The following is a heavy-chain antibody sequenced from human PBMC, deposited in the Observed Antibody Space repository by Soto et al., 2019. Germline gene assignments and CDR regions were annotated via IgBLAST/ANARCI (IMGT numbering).Heavy chain of an antibody. CDR2: FYDLDGT. CDR1: GLTVSGKKY. J-gene: IGHJ3*01. Sequence: DVQLVESGGGLIQPGGSLRLSCAVSGLTVSGKKYVAWARQAPGKGLEWVSGFYDLDGTYYADSLKGRFTTSGDSSRTIVYLQMHGLRTEDTAVYYCATWHLQEHAYDVWGQGTTVTVSS. V-gene: IGHV3-53*01. CDR3: ATWHLQEHAYDV. D-gene: IGHD4-4*01.